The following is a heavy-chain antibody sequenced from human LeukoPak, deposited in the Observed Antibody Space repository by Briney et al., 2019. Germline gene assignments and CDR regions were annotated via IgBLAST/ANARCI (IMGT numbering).Heavy chain of an antibody. CDR2: IYYSGST. V-gene: IGHV4-59*01. CDR3: ASCGVVTADAFDI. D-gene: IGHD3-3*01. CDR1: DGSISSYY. J-gene: IGHJ3*02. Sequence: PSETLPLTCTVSDGSISSYYWSWIRQPPGKGLEWIGYIYYSGSTNYNPSLKSRVTISVDTSKNQFSLKLSSVTAADTAVYYCASCGVVTADAFDIWGQGTMVTVSS.